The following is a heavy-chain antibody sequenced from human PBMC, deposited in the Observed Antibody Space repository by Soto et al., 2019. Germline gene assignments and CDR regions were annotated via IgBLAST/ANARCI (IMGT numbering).Heavy chain of an antibody. Sequence: GGSLRLSCAASGFTFSNYWMHWVRQAPGKGLVWVARVDNGGGSTIYADSVKGRFTISRDNAKNTLHLQMNSLRVEDTAVYYCARDQPHNWFDPSGQGTWVTVSS. CDR2: VDNGGGST. V-gene: IGHV3-74*01. J-gene: IGHJ5*02. CDR3: ARDQPHNWFDP. CDR1: GFTFSNYW.